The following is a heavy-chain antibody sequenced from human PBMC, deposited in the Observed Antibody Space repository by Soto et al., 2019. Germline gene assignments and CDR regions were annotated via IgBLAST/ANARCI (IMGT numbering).Heavy chain of an antibody. V-gene: IGHV4-31*03. CDR1: GGSISSGGYY. CDR3: ASSFRYTIFGVVITRLFDY. Sequence: TLSLTCTVSGGSISSGGYYWSWIRQHPGKGLEWIGYIYYSGSTYYNPSLKSRVTISVDTSKNQFSLKLSSVTAADTAVYYCASSFRYTIFGVVITRLFDYWGQGTLVTVSS. D-gene: IGHD3-3*01. J-gene: IGHJ4*02. CDR2: IYYSGST.